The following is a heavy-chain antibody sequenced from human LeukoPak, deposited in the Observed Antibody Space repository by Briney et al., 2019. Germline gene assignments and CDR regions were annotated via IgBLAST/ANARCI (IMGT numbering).Heavy chain of an antibody. D-gene: IGHD3-10*01. CDR3: ARDVLPFGTSFDY. CDR1: GFTFANYW. J-gene: IGHJ4*02. V-gene: IGHV3-7*01. CDR2: IKQDGTEK. Sequence: SGGSLRLSCAVSGFTFANYWMTWVRHAQGKGLEWVANIKQDGTEKFYVDCVKGRFTISRDNVKNSLYLQMNSLRVEDTAIYYCARDVLPFGTSFDYGGQGALVTVSS.